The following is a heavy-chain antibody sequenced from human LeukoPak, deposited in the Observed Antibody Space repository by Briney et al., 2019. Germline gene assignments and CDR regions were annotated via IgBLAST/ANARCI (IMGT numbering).Heavy chain of an antibody. CDR3: TTDFNYGSGKSSPDY. CDR2: INSDGSST. CDR1: GFTFSNYW. D-gene: IGHD3-10*01. J-gene: IGHJ4*02. Sequence: PGGSLRLSCAASGFTFSNYWMHWVRQAPGKGLVWVSRINSDGSSTSYAAPVKGRFTISRDDSKNTLYMQMNSLKTEDTAVYYCTTDFNYGSGKSSPDYWGQGTLVTVSS. V-gene: IGHV3-74*01.